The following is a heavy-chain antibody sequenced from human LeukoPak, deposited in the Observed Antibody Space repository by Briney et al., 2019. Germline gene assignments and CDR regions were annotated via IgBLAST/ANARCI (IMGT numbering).Heavy chain of an antibody. Sequence: GASVKVSCKASGYTFTNYGISWVRQAPGQGLEWMGWISAYNGNTNYAQKLQGRVTMTTDTSTSTAYMELRSLRSDDTAVYYCARVFIGSSTSCCGGWFDPWGQGTLVTVSS. J-gene: IGHJ5*02. CDR3: ARVFIGSSTSCCGGWFDP. CDR2: ISAYNGNT. D-gene: IGHD2-2*01. CDR1: GYTFTNYG. V-gene: IGHV1-18*01.